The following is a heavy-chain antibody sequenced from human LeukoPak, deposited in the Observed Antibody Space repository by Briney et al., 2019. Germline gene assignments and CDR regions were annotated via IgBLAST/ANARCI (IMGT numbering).Heavy chain of an antibody. V-gene: IGHV3-23*01. J-gene: IGHJ4*02. CDR3: ATWVGAHFDY. D-gene: IGHD1-26*01. Sequence: GVSLRLSCAASGFTFSSFAMIWVRQAPGKGLGGVSTIDGPTERTHYADSAMGRYTISRDNSKNTLYLQMNTLRAEDTAVYFCATWVGAHFDYWGQGTLVTVSS. CDR2: IDGPTERT. CDR1: GFTFSSFA.